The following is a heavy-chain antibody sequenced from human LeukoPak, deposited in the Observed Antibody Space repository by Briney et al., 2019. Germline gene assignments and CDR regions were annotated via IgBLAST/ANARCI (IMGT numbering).Heavy chain of an antibody. CDR1: GYTFTSYD. CDR2: MNPNSGNT. CDR3: ARGSAVVVPAARNWFDP. D-gene: IGHD2-2*01. J-gene: IGHJ5*02. Sequence: ASVKVSCKASGYTFTSYDINWVRQATGQGLEWMGWMNPNSGNTGYAQKFQGRVTMTRNTSISTAYMELSSLRSDDTAVYYCARGSAVVVPAARNWFDPWGQGTLVTVSS. V-gene: IGHV1-8*01.